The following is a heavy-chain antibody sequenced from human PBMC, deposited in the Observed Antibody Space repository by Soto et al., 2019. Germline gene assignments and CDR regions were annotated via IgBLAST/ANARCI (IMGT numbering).Heavy chain of an antibody. CDR3: AKAKDADYGTFTGYNRGVFDS. V-gene: IGHV3-9*01. CDR1: GFTFDDYA. D-gene: IGHD3-9*01. CDR2: LSWNSASI. J-gene: IGHJ4*02. Sequence: GGSLRLSCAASGFTFDDYAMHWVRQAPGKGLEWVSGLSWNSASIGYADSVKGRFTISRDTAENSLYLQMNSLRSEDTALYYCAKAKDADYGTFTGYNRGVFDSWGQGTLVTVSS.